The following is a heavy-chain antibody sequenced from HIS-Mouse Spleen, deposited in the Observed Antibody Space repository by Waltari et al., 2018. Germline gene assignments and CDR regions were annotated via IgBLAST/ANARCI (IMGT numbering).Heavy chain of an antibody. V-gene: IGHV3-30-3*01. CDR1: GFTFSRHA. CDR3: ARGFVDTAMVDY. D-gene: IGHD5-18*01. Sequence: QVQLVESGGGVDQPGRSLRLPCSASGFTFSRHAMHWVRQAPGKGLEWVAVISYDGSNKYYADSVKGRFTISRDNSKNTLYLQMNSLRAEDTAVYYCARGFVDTAMVDYWGQGTLVTVSS. J-gene: IGHJ4*02. CDR2: ISYDGSNK.